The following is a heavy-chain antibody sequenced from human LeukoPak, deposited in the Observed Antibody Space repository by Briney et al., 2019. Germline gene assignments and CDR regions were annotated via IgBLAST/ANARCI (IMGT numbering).Heavy chain of an antibody. D-gene: IGHD4-17*01. V-gene: IGHV3-23*01. Sequence: GGSLRLSCATSQFKFENYGMTWVRQAPGKGLEWVSSITGSGGGTQYADSVQGRFTISRDNSKSTLYLQMNSLRAEDTAVYYCAKDPNGDYIGTFDIWGQGTMVTVSS. J-gene: IGHJ3*02. CDR1: QFKFENYG. CDR3: AKDPNGDYIGTFDI. CDR2: ITGSGGGT.